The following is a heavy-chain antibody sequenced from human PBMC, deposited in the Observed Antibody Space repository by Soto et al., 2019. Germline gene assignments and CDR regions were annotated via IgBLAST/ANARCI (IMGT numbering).Heavy chain of an antibody. CDR1: GFSFSDFY. CDR3: ARDRDTYGHGFFDY. D-gene: IGHD2-8*01. V-gene: IGHV3-11*05. J-gene: IGHJ4*02. Sequence: GGSLRLSCEVSGFSFSDFYMTWIRQAPGKGLEWVSHISTSGSKTNYADSVKGRFTVSRDNANNALYLEMNNLRVEDTAVYFCARDRDTYGHGFFDYWGQGTLVTVSS. CDR2: ISTSGSKT.